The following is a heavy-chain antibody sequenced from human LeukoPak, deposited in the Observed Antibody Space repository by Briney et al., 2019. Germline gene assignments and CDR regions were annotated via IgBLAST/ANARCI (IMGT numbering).Heavy chain of an antibody. V-gene: IGHV1-46*01. J-gene: IGHJ4*02. CDR3: ARDHSSSCQLLDY. Sequence: ASVKVSCKASGYTFTSYYMHWVRQAPGQGLEWMGIINPSGGSTSYAQKFPGRVTMTRDMSTSTVYMELSSLRSDDTAVYYCARDHSSSCQLLDYWGQGTLVTISS. D-gene: IGHD6-13*01. CDR2: INPSGGST. CDR1: GYTFTSYY.